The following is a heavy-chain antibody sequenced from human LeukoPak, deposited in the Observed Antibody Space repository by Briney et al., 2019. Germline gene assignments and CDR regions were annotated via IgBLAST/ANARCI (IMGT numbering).Heavy chain of an antibody. CDR1: GLTFSSYG. CDR2: ISYDGSNK. Sequence: QPGRSLRLSCVVSGLTFSSYGMHWVRQAPGKGLEWVAVISYDGSNKYYADSVKGRFTISRDNSKNTLYLQMNSLRAEDTAVFYCAKDAPPCSGGSCYSGYYFYGMDFWGKGTTVTVSS. CDR3: AKDAPPCSGGSCYSGYYFYGMDF. V-gene: IGHV3-30*18. J-gene: IGHJ6*04. D-gene: IGHD2-15*01.